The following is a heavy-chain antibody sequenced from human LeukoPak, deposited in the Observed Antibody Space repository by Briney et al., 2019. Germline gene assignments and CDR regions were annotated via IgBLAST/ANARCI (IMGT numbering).Heavy chain of an antibody. CDR1: GGPISSYY. D-gene: IGHD6-13*01. Sequence: PSETLSLTCTVSGGPISSYYWSWIRQPPGKGLEWIGYIYYSGSTNYNPSLKSRVTISVDTSKNQFSLKLSSVTAADTAVYYCAKRIAGLPFDPWDQGTLVTVSS. CDR3: AKRIAGLPFDP. V-gene: IGHV4-59*01. J-gene: IGHJ5*02. CDR2: IYYSGST.